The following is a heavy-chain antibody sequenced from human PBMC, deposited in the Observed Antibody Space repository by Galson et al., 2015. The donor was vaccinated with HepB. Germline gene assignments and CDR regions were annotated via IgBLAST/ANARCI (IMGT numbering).Heavy chain of an antibody. CDR1: GFTFSGYA. J-gene: IGHJ4*02. Sequence: SLRLSCAASGFTFSGYAMHWVRQAPGKGLEWVAVISYDGSNKYYADSVKGRFTISRDNSKNTLYLQMNSLRAEDTAVYYCARDRGAEMATISDWGQGTLVTVSS. D-gene: IGHD5-24*01. V-gene: IGHV3-30*04. CDR2: ISYDGSNK. CDR3: ARDRGAEMATISD.